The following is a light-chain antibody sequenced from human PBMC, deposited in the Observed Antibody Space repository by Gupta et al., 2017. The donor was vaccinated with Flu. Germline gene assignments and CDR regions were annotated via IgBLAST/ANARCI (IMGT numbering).Light chain of an antibody. Sequence: GQTAKITWGGNNIGSKSVHWYQQKPGQAPVLVVYDDSFRPSGIPERFSGSNSGNTATLTITRVEAGDEADYYCQVWDSSSDHVVFGGGTKLTVL. CDR2: DDS. J-gene: IGLJ2*01. V-gene: IGLV3-21*02. CDR1: NIGSKS. CDR3: QVWDSSSDHVV.